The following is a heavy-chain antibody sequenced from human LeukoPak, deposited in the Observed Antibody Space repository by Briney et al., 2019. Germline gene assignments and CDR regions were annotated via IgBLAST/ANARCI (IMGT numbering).Heavy chain of an antibody. D-gene: IGHD2-8*01. CDR3: ARGPSCTDGVCYSGGYYYYMDV. V-gene: IGHV3-33*01. J-gene: IGHJ6*03. Sequence: GGSLRLSCAASGFTFSSYGMHWVRQAPGKGLEWVGVVWFDGGNKYYADSVKGRFTISRDNSKNTLYLQLNSLRAEDTAVYYCARGPSCTDGVCYSGGYYYYMDVWGKGTTVTVSS. CDR1: GFTFSSYG. CDR2: VWFDGGNK.